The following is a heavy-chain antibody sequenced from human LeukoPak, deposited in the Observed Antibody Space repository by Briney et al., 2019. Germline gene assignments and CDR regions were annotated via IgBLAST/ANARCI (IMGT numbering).Heavy chain of an antibody. CDR1: GYTFTSYG. D-gene: IGHD6-19*01. J-gene: IGHJ6*03. CDR2: ISAYNGNT. Sequence: GASVTDSFKASGYTFTSYGFTWVRQAPGQGLEWMGWISAYNGNTNYAQKLQGRVTMTTDTSTSTAYMELRSLRSDDTAVYYCARSDSSGRYGGYYYYYMDVWGKGTTVTVSS. V-gene: IGHV1-18*01. CDR3: ARSDSSGRYGGYYYYYMDV.